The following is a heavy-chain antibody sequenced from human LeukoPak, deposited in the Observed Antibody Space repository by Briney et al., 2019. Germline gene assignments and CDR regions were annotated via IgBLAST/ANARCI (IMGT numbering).Heavy chain of an antibody. D-gene: IGHD6-19*01. CDR2: IRSKANSYAT. Sequence: GGSLRLSCAASGFTFSGSAMHWVRQASGKGLEWVGRIRSKANSYATAYAASVKGRFIISRDDSKNTAYLQMNSLKTEDTAVYYCTRQGIAVAGTNDYWGQGTLVTVSS. CDR1: GFTFSGSA. J-gene: IGHJ4*02. CDR3: TRQGIAVAGTNDY. V-gene: IGHV3-73*01.